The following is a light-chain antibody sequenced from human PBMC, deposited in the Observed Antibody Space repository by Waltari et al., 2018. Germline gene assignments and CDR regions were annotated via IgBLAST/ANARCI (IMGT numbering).Light chain of an antibody. Sequence: DIQMTQSPSSLSASVGDRVTITCRTSQMISDYLNWYQQKPGKAPNLLIYAASTLQSGVPSRFSGSGSGTEFTLTISSLQPEDFATYYCQQSYTTPTFGGGTKEEI. CDR2: AAS. J-gene: IGKJ4*01. CDR1: QMISDY. V-gene: IGKV1-39*01. CDR3: QQSYTTPT.